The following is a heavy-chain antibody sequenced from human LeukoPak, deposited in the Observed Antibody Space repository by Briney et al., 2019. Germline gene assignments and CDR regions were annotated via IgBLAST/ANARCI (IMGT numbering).Heavy chain of an antibody. Sequence: SVKVSCKASGGTFISYAISWVRQAPGQGLEWMGGIIPIFGTANYAQKFQGRVTITTDESTSTAYMELSSLRSEDTAVYYCAREGNVWGSYRGFDYWGQGTLVTVSS. CDR1: GGTFISYA. D-gene: IGHD3-16*02. CDR2: IIPIFGTA. V-gene: IGHV1-69*05. CDR3: AREGNVWGSYRGFDY. J-gene: IGHJ4*02.